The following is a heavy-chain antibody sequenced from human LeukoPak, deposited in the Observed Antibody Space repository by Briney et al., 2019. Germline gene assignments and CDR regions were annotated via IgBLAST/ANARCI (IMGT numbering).Heavy chain of an antibody. CDR3: ARETRYYVSDY. CDR1: GFTFSSYW. D-gene: IGHD3-10*02. J-gene: IGHJ4*02. V-gene: IGHV3-74*01. Sequence: GSLRLSCAASGFTFSSYWMHWVRQAPGKGLVWVSRINSDGSSTSYADSVKGRFTISRDNAKNTLYLQMNGLRAEDTAVYYCARETRYYVSDYWGQGTLVTVSS. CDR2: INSDGSST.